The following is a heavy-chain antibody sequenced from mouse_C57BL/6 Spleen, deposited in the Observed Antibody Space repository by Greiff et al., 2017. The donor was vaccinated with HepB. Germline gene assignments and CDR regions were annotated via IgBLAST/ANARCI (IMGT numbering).Heavy chain of an antibody. J-gene: IGHJ4*01. Sequence: QVQLQQSGPELVKPGASVKISCKASGYAFSSSWMNWVKQRPGKGLEWIGRIYPGDGDTNYNGKFKGKATLTADKSSSTAYMQLSSLTSEDAAVYFCARSGGSWAMDYWGQGTSVTVSS. CDR1: GYAFSSSW. V-gene: IGHV1-82*01. D-gene: IGHD1-1*02. CDR2: IYPGDGDT. CDR3: ARSGGSWAMDY.